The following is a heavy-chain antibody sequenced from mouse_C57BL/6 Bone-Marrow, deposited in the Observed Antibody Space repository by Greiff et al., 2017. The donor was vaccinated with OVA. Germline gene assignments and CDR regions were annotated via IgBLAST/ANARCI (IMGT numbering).Heavy chain of an antibody. CDR3: ASSRSSPYYAMDY. CDR2: IYPGSGST. CDR1: GYTFTSYW. J-gene: IGHJ4*01. D-gene: IGHD1-1*01. V-gene: IGHV1-55*01. Sequence: QVQLQQPGAELVKPGASVKMSCKASGYTFTSYWITWVKQRPGQGLEWIGDIYPGSGSTNYNEKFKSKATLTVDTSSSTAYMQLSSLTSEDSAVYYCASSRSSPYYAMDYWGQGTSVTVSS.